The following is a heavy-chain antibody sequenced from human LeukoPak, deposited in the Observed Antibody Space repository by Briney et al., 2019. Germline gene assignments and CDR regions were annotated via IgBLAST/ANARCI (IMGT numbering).Heavy chain of an antibody. V-gene: IGHV3-53*01. J-gene: IGHJ2*01. D-gene: IGHD3-3*01. Sequence: GGSLRLSCAASGFRITNAWMNWVRQAPGKGLEWVSVIYSGGSTYYADSVKGRFTISRDNSKNTLYLQMNSLRAEDTAVYYCARETYDGYYDFWSGYYRRYFDLWGRGTLVTVSS. CDR1: GFRITNAW. CDR3: ARETYDGYYDFWSGYYRRYFDL. CDR2: IYSGGST.